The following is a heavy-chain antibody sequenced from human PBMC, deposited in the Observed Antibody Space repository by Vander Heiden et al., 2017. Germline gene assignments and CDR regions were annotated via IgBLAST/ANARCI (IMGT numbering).Heavy chain of an antibody. D-gene: IGHD3-10*01. CDR1: GFTFGWFA. V-gene: IGHV3-23*01. J-gene: IGHJ2*01. CDR3: AKTPAYYYGSGNWFFDL. CDR2: ISDTGDRA. Sequence: QLLESGGGLTQPGGSLRLSCAASGFTFGWFAMNWVRQTAGKGLEWCSGISDTGDRAYYADSVKGRFTISRDNSKNTLYLELNSLRVEDAAMYHCAKTPAYYYGSGNWFFDLWGRGTPVNVSS.